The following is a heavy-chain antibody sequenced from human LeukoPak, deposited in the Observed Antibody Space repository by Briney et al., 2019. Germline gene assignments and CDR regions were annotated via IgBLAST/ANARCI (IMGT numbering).Heavy chain of an antibody. CDR3: ASPPPRGMDV. Sequence: SGGSLRLSCAASGFTFSSYWMHWVRQAPGKGLEWVSRINSDGSGTSYADSVKGRFTISRDNAKNTLYLQMNSLRAEDTAVYYCASPPPRGMDVWGQGTTVTVSS. CDR2: INSDGSGT. CDR1: GFTFSSYW. V-gene: IGHV3-74*01. J-gene: IGHJ6*02.